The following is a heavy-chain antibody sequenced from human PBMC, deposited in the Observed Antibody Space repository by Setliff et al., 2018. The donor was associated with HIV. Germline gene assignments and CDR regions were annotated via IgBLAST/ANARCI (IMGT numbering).Heavy chain of an antibody. Sequence: SETLSLTCNVSGDSISSGTYYWGWVRQAPGKGLEWIGSIFYTGFTYYSPSLESRVTMSVDTSKNQFSLKLSSVTAADTAVYYCARDVRRNHCSSTSCYARDNWFDPWGQGIQVTVSS. CDR1: GDSISSGTYY. V-gene: IGHV4-39*07. CDR3: ARDVRRNHCSSTSCYARDNWFDP. J-gene: IGHJ5*02. CDR2: IFYTGFT. D-gene: IGHD2-2*01.